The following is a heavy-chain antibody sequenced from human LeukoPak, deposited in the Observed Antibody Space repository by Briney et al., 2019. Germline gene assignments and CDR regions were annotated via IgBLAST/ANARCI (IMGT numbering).Heavy chain of an antibody. CDR3: AREREGPYGYLDY. Sequence: SETLSLTCTVSNDSFSNYYWTWIRQSPGKALEWIGYVYYTDKTHYNPSLKSRVTISVDTSKDQFSLKLSSVTAADTAVYYCAREREGPYGYLDYWGQGTLVTVSS. V-gene: IGHV4-59*12. J-gene: IGHJ4*02. D-gene: IGHD4-17*01. CDR2: VYYTDKT. CDR1: NDSFSNYY.